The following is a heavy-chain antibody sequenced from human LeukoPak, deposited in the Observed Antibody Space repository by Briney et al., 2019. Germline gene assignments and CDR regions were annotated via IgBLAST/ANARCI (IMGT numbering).Heavy chain of an antibody. CDR3: ATDISTHYFGS. CDR1: GIFFRSYG. D-gene: IGHD3-9*01. CDR2: IWYDASNK. Sequence: AGGSLRLSCAASGIFFRSYGMHWVRQAPGKGLEWVTFIWYDASNKYYAESVKGRFTISRDNSRNTVFLQMNSLRAEDTAIYYCATDISTHYFGSWGQGTLVTVSS. J-gene: IGHJ4*02. V-gene: IGHV3-30*02.